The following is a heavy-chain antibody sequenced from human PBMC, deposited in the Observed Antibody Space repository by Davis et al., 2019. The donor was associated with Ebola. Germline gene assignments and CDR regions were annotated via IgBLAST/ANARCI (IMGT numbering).Heavy chain of an antibody. V-gene: IGHV1-69*13. CDR1: GYIFTNYD. CDR3: ARGMDV. J-gene: IGHJ6*04. CDR2: IIPILGTV. Sequence: SVKVSCKASGYIFTNYDVNWVRQATGQGLEWMGGIIPILGTVNYAQKFQGRVTITADESTSTAYMELNSLRSEDTAVYYCARGMDVWGKGTTVTVSS.